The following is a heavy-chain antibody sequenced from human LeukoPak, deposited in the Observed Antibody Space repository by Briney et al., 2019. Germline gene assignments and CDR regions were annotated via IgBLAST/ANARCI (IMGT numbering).Heavy chain of an antibody. CDR1: GGSISSYY. D-gene: IGHD6-19*01. CDR3: ARGSGWYLFDY. V-gene: IGHV4-59*01. Sequence: LETLSLTCTVPGGSISSYYWSWIRQPPGKGLEWIGYIYYSGSTNYNPSLKSRVTISVDTSKNQFSLKLSSVTAADTAVYYCARGSGWYLFDYWGQGTLVTVSS. CDR2: IYYSGST. J-gene: IGHJ4*02.